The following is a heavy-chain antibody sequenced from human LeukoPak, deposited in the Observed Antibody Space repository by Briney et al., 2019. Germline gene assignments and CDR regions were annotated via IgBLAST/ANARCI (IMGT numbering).Heavy chain of an antibody. J-gene: IGHJ5*02. D-gene: IGHD3-22*01. V-gene: IGHV3-23*01. CDR1: GFIFNNYG. Sequence: PGGSLRLSCAASGFIFNNYGLVWVRQAPGKGLEWVSAISNDGGGTTYADFVKGLFTISRDNSKNTLFLQMNSLRAEETALYYCAKGSSSYFLDLWGQGTLVTVSS. CDR3: AKGSSSYFLDL. CDR2: ISNDGGGT.